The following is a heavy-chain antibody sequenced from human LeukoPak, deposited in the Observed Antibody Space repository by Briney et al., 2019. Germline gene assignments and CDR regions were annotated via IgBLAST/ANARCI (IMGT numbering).Heavy chain of an antibody. CDR1: GGSFSSYY. J-gene: IGHJ4*02. D-gene: IGHD3-22*01. Sequence: SETLSLTCTVSGGSFSSYYWSWIRQPPGKGLEWIGYIYYSGSTNYNPSLKSRVTISVDTSKNQFSLKLSSVTAADTAVYYCASSGYRHATIDYWGQGTLVTVSS. CDR3: ASSGYRHATIDY. V-gene: IGHV4-59*01. CDR2: IYYSGST.